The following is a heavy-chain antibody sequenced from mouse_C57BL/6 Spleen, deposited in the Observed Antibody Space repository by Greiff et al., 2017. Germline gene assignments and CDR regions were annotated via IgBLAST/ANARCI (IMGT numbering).Heavy chain of an antibody. V-gene: IGHV1-50*01. Sequence: QVQLQQPGAELVKPGASVKLSCKASGYTFTSYWMQWVKQRPGQGLEWIGEIDPSDSYTNYNQKFKGKATLTVDTSSSTAYMQLSSLTSEDSAVYYCARSSGSSYDWDVEVWGTGTTVTVSS. CDR2: IDPSDSYT. D-gene: IGHD1-1*01. J-gene: IGHJ1*03. CDR3: ARSSGSSYDWDVEV. CDR1: GYTFTSYW.